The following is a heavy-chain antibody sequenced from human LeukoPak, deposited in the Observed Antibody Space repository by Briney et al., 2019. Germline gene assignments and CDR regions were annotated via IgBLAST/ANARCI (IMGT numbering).Heavy chain of an antibody. CDR1: GFTFSSYG. Sequence: GGSLRLSCAASGFTFSSYGMHWVRQAPGKGLEWVAVISSDGSNKYYADSVKGRFTISRDNSKNTLYLQMNSLRAEDTAVYYCAKDGSDYYGSGTYFPYYFDYWGQGTLVTVSS. V-gene: IGHV3-30*18. CDR3: AKDGSDYYGSGTYFPYYFDY. D-gene: IGHD3-10*01. CDR2: ISSDGSNK. J-gene: IGHJ4*02.